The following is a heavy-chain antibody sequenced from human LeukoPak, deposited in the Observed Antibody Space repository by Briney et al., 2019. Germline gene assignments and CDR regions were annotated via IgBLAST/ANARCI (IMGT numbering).Heavy chain of an antibody. J-gene: IGHJ4*02. Sequence: GGSLRLSCAASGFTFSSYAMSWVRQAPGKGLEWVGRIKSKPDGETTTYAAPVKGRFTISRDDSRNTLYLQMNSLKTEDTAVYYCTTCGGDCYFNYWGQGTLVTVSS. V-gene: IGHV3-15*01. D-gene: IGHD2-21*02. CDR2: IKSKPDGETT. CDR3: TTCGGDCYFNY. CDR1: GFTFSSYA.